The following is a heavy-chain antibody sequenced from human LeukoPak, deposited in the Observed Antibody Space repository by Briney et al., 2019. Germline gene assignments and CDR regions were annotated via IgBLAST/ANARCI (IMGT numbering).Heavy chain of an antibody. J-gene: IGHJ4*02. CDR3: ARVGYYYDSSGYYKCGDY. CDR1: GFTFSSYS. V-gene: IGHV3-21*01. D-gene: IGHD3-22*01. Sequence: PGGSLRLSCAASGFTFSSYSMNWVRQAPGKGLEWVSSISSSSSYIYYADSVKGRFTISRDNAKNSLYLQMNSLRAEDTAVYYCARVGYYYDSSGYYKCGDYWGQGTLVTVSS. CDR2: ISSSSSYI.